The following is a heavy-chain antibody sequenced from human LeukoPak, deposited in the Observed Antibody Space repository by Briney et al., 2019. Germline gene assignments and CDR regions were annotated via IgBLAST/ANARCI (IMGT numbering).Heavy chain of an antibody. CDR2: IYYSGST. CDR1: GGSISSSSYY. D-gene: IGHD3-22*01. J-gene: IGHJ3*02. Sequence: SETLSLTCTVSGGSISSSSYYWGWIRQPPGKGLEWIGYIYYSGSTNYNPSLKSRVTISVDTSKNQFSLKLSSVTAADTAVYYCARDAGYYDSSGYDDAFDIWGQGTMVTVSS. V-gene: IGHV4-61*01. CDR3: ARDAGYYDSSGYDDAFDI.